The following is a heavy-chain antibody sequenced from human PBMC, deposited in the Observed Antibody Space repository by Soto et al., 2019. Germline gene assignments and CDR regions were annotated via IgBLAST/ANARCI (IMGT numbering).Heavy chain of an antibody. CDR1: GYTFTSYG. D-gene: IGHD1-26*01. Sequence: QVQLVQSGAEVKKPGASVKVSCKASGYTFTSYGISWVRQAPGQGLEWMGWIGAYNGNTNYAQKLQGRVTMTTDTSTSTACMELRSLRSDDTAVYYCARSRVRVGATAGRAMGYWGQGTLVTVSS. V-gene: IGHV1-18*01. CDR2: IGAYNGNT. CDR3: ARSRVRVGATAGRAMGY. J-gene: IGHJ4*02.